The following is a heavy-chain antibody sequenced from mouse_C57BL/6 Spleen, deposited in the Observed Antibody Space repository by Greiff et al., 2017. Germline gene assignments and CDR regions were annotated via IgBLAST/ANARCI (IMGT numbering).Heavy chain of an antibody. CDR1: GFTFSDYY. CDR2: ISNGGGST. CDR3: AREYDYWYFDV. D-gene: IGHD2-10*02. J-gene: IGHJ1*03. V-gene: IGHV5-12*01. Sequence: EVKVVESGGGLVQPGGSLKLSCAASGFTFSDYYMYWVRQTPEKRLEWVAYISNGGGSTYYPDTVKGRFTISRDNAKNTLYLQMSRLKSEDTAMYYCAREYDYWYFDVWGTGTTVTVSS.